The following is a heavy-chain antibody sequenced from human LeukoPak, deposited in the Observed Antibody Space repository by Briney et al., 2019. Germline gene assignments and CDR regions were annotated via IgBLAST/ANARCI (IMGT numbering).Heavy chain of an antibody. CDR2: IYYSGSA. CDR1: GDSITSSRYY. V-gene: IGHV4-39*07. J-gene: IGHJ3*02. D-gene: IGHD5-12*01. Sequence: SETLSLTCTLSGDSITSSRYYWGWIRQPPAKGLEWIGSIYYSGSAYYNPSLKSRVTISLDTSNNQFSLRLNSVTAADTAVYYCASPLLVARGAFDIWGQGTKVTVSS. CDR3: ASPLLVARGAFDI.